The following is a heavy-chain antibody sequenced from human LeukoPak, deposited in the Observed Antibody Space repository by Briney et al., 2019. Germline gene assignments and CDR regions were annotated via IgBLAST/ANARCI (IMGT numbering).Heavy chain of an antibody. J-gene: IGHJ4*02. CDR2: INPNSGGT. CDR3: ARGVRITFGGVPQSLDY. D-gene: IGHD3-16*01. V-gene: IGHV1-2*02. Sequence: ASVKVSCKASGYTFTGYYMHWVRQAPGQGLEWMGWINPNSGGTSYAQKFQGGVTMTRDTSISTAYMELSRLRSDDTAVYYCARGVRITFGGVPQSLDYWGQGTLVTVSS. CDR1: GYTFTGYY.